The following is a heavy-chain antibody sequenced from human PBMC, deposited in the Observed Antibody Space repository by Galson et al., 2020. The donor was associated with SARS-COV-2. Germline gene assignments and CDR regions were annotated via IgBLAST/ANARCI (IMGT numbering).Heavy chain of an antibody. Sequence: GESLKISCAASGFNFSRYAMSWVRQAPGKGLEWVSSVSAGGASKYHADSVKGRFTISRDNSKNTLFLQMNSLRVEDTALYYCAKDQGNDYGDQLDYWGQGTLVSVSS. V-gene: IGHV3-23*01. D-gene: IGHD4-17*01. CDR1: GFNFSRYA. J-gene: IGHJ4*02. CDR2: VSAGGASK. CDR3: AKDQGNDYGDQLDY.